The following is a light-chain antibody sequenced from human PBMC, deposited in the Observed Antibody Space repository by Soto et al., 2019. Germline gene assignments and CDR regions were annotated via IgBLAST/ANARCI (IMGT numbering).Light chain of an antibody. V-gene: IGLV2-14*03. J-gene: IGLJ1*01. CDR2: YVN. CDR1: SSDVGAYDY. Sequence: QSALTQPASVSGSPGQSITISCTGNSSDVGAYDYVSWYQHHPGKAPKLMIYYVNNRPSGVSNRFSGSKSGNTASLTISGLQAEDEADYYCSSYTSSSSYVFGPGTKLTVL. CDR3: SSYTSSSSYV.